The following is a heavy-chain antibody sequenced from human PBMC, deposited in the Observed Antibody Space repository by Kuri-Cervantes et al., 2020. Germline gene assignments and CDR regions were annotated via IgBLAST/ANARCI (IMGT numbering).Heavy chain of an antibody. CDR1: GGSISSGGYS. J-gene: IGHJ5*02. D-gene: IGHD3-3*01. V-gene: IGHV4-30-2*01. Sequence: SQTLSLTCAVSGGSISSGGYSWSWIRQPPGKGLEWIGYIYHSGSTYYNPSLKSRVTISVDTSKNQFSLKLSSVTAADTAVYYCARLTTYNRFDPWGQGTLVTVSS. CDR2: IYHSGST. CDR3: ARLTTYNRFDP.